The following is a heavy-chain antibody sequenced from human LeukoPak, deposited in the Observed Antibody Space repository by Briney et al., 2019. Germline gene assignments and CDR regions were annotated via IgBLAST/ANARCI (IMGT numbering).Heavy chain of an antibody. V-gene: IGHV4-39*01. CDR1: GGSISSSSYY. D-gene: IGHD3-22*01. CDR2: IYYSGST. J-gene: IGHJ1*01. Sequence: SETLSLTCTVSGGSISSSSYYWGWIRQPPGKGLEWIGSIYYSGSTYYNPSLKSRVTISVDTSKNQFSLKLSSVTVADTAVYYCARHYYYDSSGYFLPEYFQHWGQGTLVTVSS. CDR3: ARHYYYDSSGYFLPEYFQH.